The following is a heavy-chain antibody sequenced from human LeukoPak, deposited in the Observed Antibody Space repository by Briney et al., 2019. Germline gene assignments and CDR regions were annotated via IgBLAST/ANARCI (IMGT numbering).Heavy chain of an antibody. V-gene: IGHV6-1*01. J-gene: IGHJ4*02. CDR1: GDSVSSNSAA. CDR2: TYYRSKWNN. D-gene: IGHD6-19*01. CDR3: ARGPSSVTGMLFDY. Sequence: SQTLSLTCAISGDSVSSNSAAWNWIRQSPSRGLEWLGSTYYRSKWNNDYAVSVKSRIAINPDTSKNQFSLQLNSVTPEDTAVYYCARGPSSVTGMLFDYWGQGTLVTVSS.